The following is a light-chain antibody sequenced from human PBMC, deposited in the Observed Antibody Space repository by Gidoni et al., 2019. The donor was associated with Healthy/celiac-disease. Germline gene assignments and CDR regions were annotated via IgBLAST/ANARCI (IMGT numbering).Light chain of an antibody. CDR3: QQYDNLVT. CDR2: DAS. J-gene: IGKJ3*01. V-gene: IGKV1-33*01. CDR1: QDISNY. Sequence: DIQMPQSPSSLSASVGDRVTITCQASQDISNYLNWYQQKPGKAPKLLIYDASNLETGVPSRFSGSGSGTDFTFTISSLQPEDIATYYCQQYDNLVTFGPXTKVDIK.